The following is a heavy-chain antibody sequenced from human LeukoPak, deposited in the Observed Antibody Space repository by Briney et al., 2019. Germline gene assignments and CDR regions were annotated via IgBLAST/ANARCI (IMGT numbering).Heavy chain of an antibody. J-gene: IGHJ4*02. CDR2: ISAYNGNT. CDR1: GYTFTSYG. Sequence: ASVKVSCKASGYTFTSYGISWVRQAPGQGLEWMGWISAYNGNTNYAQKLQGRVTMTTDTSTSTAYMELRSLRSDDTAVYYCVRNVDIVATSDFDYWGQGTLVTVSS. CDR3: VRNVDIVATSDFDY. V-gene: IGHV1-18*04. D-gene: IGHD5-12*01.